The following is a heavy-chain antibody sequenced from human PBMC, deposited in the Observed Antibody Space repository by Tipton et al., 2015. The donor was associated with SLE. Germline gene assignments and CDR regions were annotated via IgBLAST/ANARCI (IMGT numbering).Heavy chain of an antibody. Sequence: SLRLSCAASGFTFSSYGMHWVRQAPGKGLEWVAVIWYDGSNKYYADSVKGRFTISRDNSENTLYLQMNSLRAEDTAVYYCARRGLTFNYYYYMDVWGKGTTVTVSS. J-gene: IGHJ6*03. D-gene: IGHD1-20*01. CDR1: GFTFSSYG. CDR2: IWYDGSNK. CDR3: ARRGLTFNYYYYMDV. V-gene: IGHV3-33*01.